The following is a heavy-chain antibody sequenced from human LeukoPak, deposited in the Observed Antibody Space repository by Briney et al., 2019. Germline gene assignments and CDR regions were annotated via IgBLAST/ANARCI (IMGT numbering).Heavy chain of an antibody. CDR1: GFTFDDYA. V-gene: IGHV3-9*01. D-gene: IGHD3-3*01. CDR2: ISWNSGSI. Sequence: GGSLRLSCAASGFTFDDYAMHWVRQAPGKGLEWVSGISWNSGSIGYADSVKGRFTISRDNAKNSLYLQMNSLRAEDTAVYYCARDSQYYDFWSGYYPDYWGQGTLVTVSS. J-gene: IGHJ4*02. CDR3: ARDSQYYDFWSGYYPDY.